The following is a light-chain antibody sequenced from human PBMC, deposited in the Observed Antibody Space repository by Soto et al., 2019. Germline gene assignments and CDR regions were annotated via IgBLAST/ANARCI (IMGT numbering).Light chain of an antibody. V-gene: IGKV1-5*01. CDR2: DAS. CDR3: QQYNSYSPST. J-gene: IGKJ1*01. Sequence: DIHMTQSPSTLSASVGDRVTITCRASQSISSWLAWYQQKPGKAPKLLIYDASSLESGVPSRFSGSGSGTEFTLTISSLQPDDFATYYCQQYNSYSPSTFGQGTKVDI. CDR1: QSISSW.